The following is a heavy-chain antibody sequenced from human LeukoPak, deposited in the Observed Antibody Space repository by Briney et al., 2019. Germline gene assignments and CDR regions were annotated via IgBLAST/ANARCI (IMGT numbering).Heavy chain of an antibody. CDR3: ARTFEFGEFVDY. CDR1: GGSISSSSYY. D-gene: IGHD3-10*01. Sequence: SETLSLTCTVSGGSISSSSYYWGWIRQPPGKGLEWIGRIYYSGSTYYNLSLKSRVTISVDTSKNQFSLKLSSVTAADTAVYYCARTFEFGEFVDYWGQGTLVTVSS. J-gene: IGHJ4*02. CDR2: IYYSGST. V-gene: IGHV4-39*07.